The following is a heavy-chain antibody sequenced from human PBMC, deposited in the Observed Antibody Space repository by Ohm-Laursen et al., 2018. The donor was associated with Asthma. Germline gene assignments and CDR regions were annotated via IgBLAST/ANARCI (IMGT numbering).Heavy chain of an antibody. Sequence: GTLSLTCAVSGGSVSGYDWSWVRQAPGRELEWIAYIQSSGGANYNPSLKSRVTISVDKSKNQFSLKLSSVTAADTAVYYCASDESYYFDYWGQGTLVTVSS. CDR1: GGSVSGYD. J-gene: IGHJ4*02. D-gene: IGHD3-16*02. CDR2: IQSSGGA. V-gene: IGHV4-59*02. CDR3: ASDESYYFDY.